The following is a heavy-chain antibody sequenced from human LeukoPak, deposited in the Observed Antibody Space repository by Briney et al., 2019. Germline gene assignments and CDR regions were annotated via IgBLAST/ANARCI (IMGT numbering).Heavy chain of an antibody. CDR3: ARGGYYDILTGLLDY. D-gene: IGHD3-9*01. Sequence: GGSLRLSCSASGFTFSSYAMHWVRQAPGKGLEYVSAISGNGGNTYYADSLKGRFTISRDNYKSTLYLQMSSLRVEDTAVYYCARGGYYDILTGLLDYWGQGTLVTVSS. CDR1: GFTFSSYA. V-gene: IGHV3-64*04. J-gene: IGHJ4*02. CDR2: ISGNGGNT.